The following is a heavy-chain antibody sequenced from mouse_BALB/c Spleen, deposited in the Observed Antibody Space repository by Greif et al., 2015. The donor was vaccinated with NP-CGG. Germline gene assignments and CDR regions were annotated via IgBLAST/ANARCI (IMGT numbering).Heavy chain of an antibody. V-gene: IGHV1-80*01. CDR2: IYPGDGDT. Sequence: QVQLQQSGAELVRPGSSVKISCKASGYAFSIYWMNWVKQRPGQGLEWIGQIYPGDGDTNYNGKFKGKATLTADKSSSTAYIHGSILTSEDSAVYVCALEDDGTRYFDVFVAGTTVTVSS. J-gene: IGHJ1*01. CDR3: ALEDDGTRYFDV. D-gene: IGHD1-1*01. CDR1: GYAFSIYW.